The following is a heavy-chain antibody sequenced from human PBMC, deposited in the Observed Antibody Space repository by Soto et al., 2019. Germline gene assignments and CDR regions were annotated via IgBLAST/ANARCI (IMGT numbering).Heavy chain of an antibody. CDR3: ARDKITGLFDY. Sequence: SETLSLTCAVYGRSFSGYYWTWIRQPPGTGLEWIGEINHSGSTNYNPSIKSRVTISVDTTKNQFSLTLTSVTSVDMAVYYCARDKITGLFDYWGQGTLVTVSS. J-gene: IGHJ4*02. D-gene: IGHD2-8*02. V-gene: IGHV4-34*01. CDR1: GRSFSGYY. CDR2: INHSGST.